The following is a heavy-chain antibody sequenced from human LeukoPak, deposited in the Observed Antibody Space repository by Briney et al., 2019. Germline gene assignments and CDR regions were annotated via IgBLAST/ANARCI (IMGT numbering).Heavy chain of an antibody. CDR1: GGSISSYY. D-gene: IGHD3-10*01. CDR3: AKNPHYYGSGTGLAYYGMDV. J-gene: IGHJ6*02. Sequence: SETLSLTCTVSGGSISSYYWSWIRQPAGKGLEWIGRIYTSGSTNYNPSLKSRVTMSVDTSKNQFSLKLSSVTAADTTVYYFAKNPHYYGSGTGLAYYGMDVGGQGPRATVS. V-gene: IGHV4-4*07. CDR2: IYTSGST.